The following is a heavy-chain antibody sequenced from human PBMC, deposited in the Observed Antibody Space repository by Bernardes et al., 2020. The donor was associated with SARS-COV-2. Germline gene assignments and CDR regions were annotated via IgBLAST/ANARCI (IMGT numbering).Heavy chain of an antibody. D-gene: IGHD2-2*01. CDR2: IYYSGST. CDR1: GGSISSSSYY. J-gene: IGHJ6*03. V-gene: IGHV4-39*07. CDR3: ARDPTRTSWLPNTYYYYYMDV. Sequence: SETLSLTCTVSGGSISSSSYYWGWIRQPPGKGLEWIGSIYYSGSTYYNPSLKSRVTISVDTSKNQFSLKLSSVTAADTAVYYCARDPTRTSWLPNTYYYYYMDVWGKGTTVTVSS.